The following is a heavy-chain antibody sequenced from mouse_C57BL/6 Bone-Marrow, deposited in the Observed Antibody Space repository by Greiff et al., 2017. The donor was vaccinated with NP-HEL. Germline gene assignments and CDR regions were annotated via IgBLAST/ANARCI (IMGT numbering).Heavy chain of an antibody. D-gene: IGHD1-1*01. CDR1: GFNIKDDY. J-gene: IGHJ2*01. CDR2: IDPENGDT. Sequence: VQLQQSGAELVRPGASVKLSCTASGFNIKDDYMHWVKQRPEQGLEWIGWIDPENGDTEYASKFQGKATITADTSSNTAYLQLSSLTSEDTAVYYCTTFIATVVAKDYFDYWGKGTTLTVSS. V-gene: IGHV14-4*01. CDR3: TTFIATVVAKDYFDY.